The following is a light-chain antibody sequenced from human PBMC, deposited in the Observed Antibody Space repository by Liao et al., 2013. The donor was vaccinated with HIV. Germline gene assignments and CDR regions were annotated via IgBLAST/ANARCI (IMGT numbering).Light chain of an antibody. Sequence: SYELTQPPSVSVAPGKTARITCGGNNIGSKSVHWYQQKPGEAPVLVIYYNSVRPSRIPERFSGSTSGNTATLTVNRVEAGDEADYYCQAWDSSTAVFGGGTKLTVL. CDR3: QAWDSSTAV. V-gene: IGLV3-21*01. CDR1: NIGSKS. J-gene: IGLJ2*01. CDR2: YNS.